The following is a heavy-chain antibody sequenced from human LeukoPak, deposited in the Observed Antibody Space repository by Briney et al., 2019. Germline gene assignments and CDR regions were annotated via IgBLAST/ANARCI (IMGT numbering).Heavy chain of an antibody. J-gene: IGHJ4*02. D-gene: IGHD3-22*01. CDR3: ARKPGTSSALYYFDY. CDR2: ISAYNGNT. Sequence: ASVTVSFKASGYIFSSYGITWVRQAPGQGLEWMGWISAYNGNTNYAQRLQGRVTMTTDTSTNTAYMELTSPKSDDTAVYYCARKPGTSSALYYFDYWGQGTLVTVSS. V-gene: IGHV1-18*01. CDR1: GYIFSSYG.